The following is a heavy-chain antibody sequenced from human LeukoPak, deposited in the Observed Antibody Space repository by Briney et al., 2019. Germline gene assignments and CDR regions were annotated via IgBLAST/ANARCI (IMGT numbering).Heavy chain of an antibody. CDR2: ISGSGGST. V-gene: IGHV3-23*01. J-gene: IGHJ4*02. CDR3: AQGAGSSYDY. D-gene: IGHD6-19*01. CDR1: GFTFSSYG. Sequence: GSLRLSCAASGFTFSSYGLSWVRQAPGKGLEWVSAISGSGGSTYYADSVKGRFTISRDNSKNTLYLQMNSLRAEDTAVYYCAQGAGSSYDYWGQGTLVTVSS.